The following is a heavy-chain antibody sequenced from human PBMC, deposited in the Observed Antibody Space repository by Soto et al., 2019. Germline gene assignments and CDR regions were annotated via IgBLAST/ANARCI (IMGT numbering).Heavy chain of an antibody. CDR3: AREPIHGWFDP. J-gene: IGHJ5*02. CDR2: IYYSGSN. V-gene: IGHV4-30-4*01. CDR1: GGSISSGDYY. D-gene: IGHD3-3*01. Sequence: QVQLQESGPGLVKPSQTLSLTCTVSGGSISSGDYYWSWIRQPPGKGLEWIGYIYYSGSNYYNPYLKSRITTEEATCKDQISLKLSSVTAADTAGYYCAREPIHGWFDPWGQGTLVTVSS.